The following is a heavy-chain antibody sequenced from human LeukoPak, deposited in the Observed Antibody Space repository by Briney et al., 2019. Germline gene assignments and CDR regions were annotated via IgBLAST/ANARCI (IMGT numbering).Heavy chain of an antibody. D-gene: IGHD3-10*01. V-gene: IGHV5-51*01. CDR1: GYSFTSYW. CDR2: IYPGDSDT. CDR3: ARRKYYGSGAPNAFDI. Sequence: GESLKISCKGSGYSFTSYWIGWVRQMPGKGLEWMWIIYPGDSDTRYSPSFQGQVTISADKSISTAYLQWSSLKASDTAMYYCARRKYYGSGAPNAFDIWGQGTMVTVSS. J-gene: IGHJ3*02.